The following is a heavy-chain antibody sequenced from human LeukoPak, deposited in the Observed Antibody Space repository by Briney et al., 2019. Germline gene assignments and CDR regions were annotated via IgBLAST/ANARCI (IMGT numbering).Heavy chain of an antibody. D-gene: IGHD1-26*01. CDR1: GGTFSSYA. V-gene: IGHV1-69*04. Sequence: GASVKVSCKASGGTFSSYAISWVRQAPGQGLEWMGRIIPILGIANYAQKFQGRVTITADKSTSTAYMELSSLRSEDTAVYYCAREEFFSGSYAFDIWGQGTMVTVSS. CDR2: IIPILGIA. J-gene: IGHJ3*02. CDR3: AREEFFSGSYAFDI.